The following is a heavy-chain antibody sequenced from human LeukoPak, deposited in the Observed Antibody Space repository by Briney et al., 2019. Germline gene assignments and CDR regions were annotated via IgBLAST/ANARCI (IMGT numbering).Heavy chain of an antibody. CDR1: GGTFSSYA. J-gene: IGHJ6*03. CDR2: IIPIFGTA. Sequence: GASVKVSCKASGGTFSSYAISWVRQAPGQGLEWMGGIIPIFGTANYAQKFQGRVTITADESTSTAYMELSSLRSEDTAVYYCARILYLSGYYYYYYMDVWGKGTTVTVSS. CDR3: ARILYLSGYYYYYYMDV. V-gene: IGHV1-69*01. D-gene: IGHD3-10*01.